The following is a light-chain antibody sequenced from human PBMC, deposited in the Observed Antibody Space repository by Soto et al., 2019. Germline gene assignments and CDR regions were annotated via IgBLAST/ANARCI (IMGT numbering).Light chain of an antibody. CDR1: QNVSSSY. CDR2: GAS. CDR3: QQYGSSPFT. Sequence: EIVLTQSPGTLSLSPGERATLSCRASQNVSSSYLAWYQQKPGQAPRLLIYGASSRATGIPDRFSGSGSGTDFTLTISRLEPEDFAVYYCQQYGSSPFTFGQGTKLEI. J-gene: IGKJ2*01. V-gene: IGKV3-20*01.